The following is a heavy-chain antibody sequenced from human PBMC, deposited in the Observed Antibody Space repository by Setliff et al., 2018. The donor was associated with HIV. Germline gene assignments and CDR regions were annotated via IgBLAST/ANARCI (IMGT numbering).Heavy chain of an antibody. Sequence: SGGSLRLSCAASGFTFSSYAMSWVRQAPGKGLEWVSAISGSGGSTYYADSVKGRFTISRDNSNNTLSLQMSSLRAEDTALYYCAKLDYYDYSGSWARKVAIDFWGRGTMVTVSS. V-gene: IGHV3-23*01. CDR3: AKLDYYDYSGSWARKVAIDF. J-gene: IGHJ3*01. CDR2: ISGSGGST. D-gene: IGHD3-22*01. CDR1: GFTFSSYA.